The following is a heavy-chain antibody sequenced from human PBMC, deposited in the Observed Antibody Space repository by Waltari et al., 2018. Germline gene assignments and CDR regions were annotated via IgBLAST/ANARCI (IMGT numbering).Heavy chain of an antibody. D-gene: IGHD2-2*01. CDR2: ISYDGFSK. CDR3: AREGGTSGYSGYFDT. Sequence: PLVESGGGVVQPGRSLRLSCAAPGFTFSNHIIHWVRRAPGKGLEWVSDISYDGFSKYYADSVKGRFTIAGDTSKTTVNLQMNSLNTEDTAVYYCAREGGTSGYSGYFDTWGQGTLVTVSS. J-gene: IGHJ4*02. V-gene: IGHV3-30-3*01. CDR1: GFTFSNHI.